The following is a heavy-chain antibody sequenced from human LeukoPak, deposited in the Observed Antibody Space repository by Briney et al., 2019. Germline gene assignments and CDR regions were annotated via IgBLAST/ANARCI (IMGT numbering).Heavy chain of an antibody. D-gene: IGHD3-10*01. J-gene: IGHJ6*02. Sequence: GGSLRLSCAASGFTFSSYEMNWVRQAPGKGLEWVAFISYDGTNKYYADSVKGRFTISRDNSKNTLYLQMNSLRAEDTAVYYCAKDLRRDGSGSYYDYGMDVWGQGTTVTVSS. CDR1: GFTFSSYE. CDR3: AKDLRRDGSGSYYDYGMDV. CDR2: ISYDGTNK. V-gene: IGHV3-30*18.